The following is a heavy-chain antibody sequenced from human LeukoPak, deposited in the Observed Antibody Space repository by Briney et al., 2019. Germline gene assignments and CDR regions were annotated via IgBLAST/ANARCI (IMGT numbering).Heavy chain of an antibody. D-gene: IGHD6-19*01. J-gene: IGHJ4*02. CDR3: ARRSSGSFDY. V-gene: IGHV4-34*01. CDR2: INHSGST. CDR1: GESFSGYY. Sequence: PSETLSLTCAVYGESFSGYYWSWIRQPPGKGLEWIGEINHSGSTNYNPSLKSRVTISVDTSKNQFSLKLSSVTAADTAVYYCARRSSGSFDYWGQGTLVTVSS.